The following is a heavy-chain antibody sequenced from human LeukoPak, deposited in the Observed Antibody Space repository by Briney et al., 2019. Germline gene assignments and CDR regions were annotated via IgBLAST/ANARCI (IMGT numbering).Heavy chain of an antibody. D-gene: IGHD5-18*01. Sequence: ASVKVSCKASGYTFTGYYMHWVRQAPGQGLEWMGWINPNSGGTNYAQKLQGRVTMTTDTSTSTAYMELRSLRSDDTAVYYCARRGGDTAMVTSAYFDYWGQGTLVTVSS. CDR3: ARRGGDTAMVTSAYFDY. J-gene: IGHJ4*02. CDR2: INPNSGGT. CDR1: GYTFTGYY. V-gene: IGHV1-2*02.